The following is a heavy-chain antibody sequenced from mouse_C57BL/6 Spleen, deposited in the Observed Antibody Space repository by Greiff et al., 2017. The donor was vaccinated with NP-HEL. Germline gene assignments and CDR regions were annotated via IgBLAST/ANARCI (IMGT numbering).Heavy chain of an antibody. CDR2: IDPSDSYT. CDR3: ARHDGYYADY. Sequence: LQQPGAELVMPGASVKLSCKASGYTFTSYWMHWVKQRPGQGLEWIGEIDPSDSYTNYNQKFKGKSTLTVDKSSSTAYMQLSSLTSEDSAVYYCARHDGYYADYWGQGTTLTVSS. J-gene: IGHJ2*01. D-gene: IGHD2-3*01. CDR1: GYTFTSYW. V-gene: IGHV1-69*01.